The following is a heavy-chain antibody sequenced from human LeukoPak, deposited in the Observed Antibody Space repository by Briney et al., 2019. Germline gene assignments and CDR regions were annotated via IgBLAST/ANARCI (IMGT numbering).Heavy chain of an antibody. V-gene: IGHV4-34*01. CDR1: GGSFSGYY. D-gene: IGHD3-10*01. Sequence: PSETLSLSCAAYGGSFSGYYWTWLRQPPGKGLEWIGELNHRGTTNYNPSLKSRVTISEDTSTSQLSLRLSSVTAADTAVYYCARGSVGYYVSGSPFYYGMDVWGQGTTVTVSA. J-gene: IGHJ6*01. CDR2: LNHRGTT. CDR3: ARGSVGYYVSGSPFYYGMDV.